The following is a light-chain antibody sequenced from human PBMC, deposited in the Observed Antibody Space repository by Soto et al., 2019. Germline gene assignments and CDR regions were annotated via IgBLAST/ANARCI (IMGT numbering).Light chain of an antibody. CDR2: AAS. CDR3: QQYNSYWT. V-gene: IGKV1-5*01. Sequence: DIQMTQYPSVMSASVGDRVTITCRASHSISSWLAWYQQKPGKAPNLLIYAASTLESGVPSRFSGSGSGTEFTLTISSLQPDDFATYYCQQYNSYWTFGQGTKVDIK. J-gene: IGKJ1*01. CDR1: HSISSW.